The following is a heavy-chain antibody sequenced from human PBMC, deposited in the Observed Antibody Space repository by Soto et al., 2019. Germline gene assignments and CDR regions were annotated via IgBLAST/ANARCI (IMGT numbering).Heavy chain of an antibody. CDR1: GYSFTNYY. D-gene: IGHD2-15*01. Sequence: QVQLVQSGAEVKKPGASVKVSCKTSGYSFTNYYLHCVRQAPGQGLEWMGLINPSGISTSYAQKFQGRVTMTRDTSTSTVYMDLSSLRSEDTAVYYCAMSDNVVVAASSPVYFDYWGQGTLVTVSS. V-gene: IGHV1-46*01. J-gene: IGHJ4*02. CDR3: AMSDNVVVAASSPVYFDY. CDR2: INPSGIST.